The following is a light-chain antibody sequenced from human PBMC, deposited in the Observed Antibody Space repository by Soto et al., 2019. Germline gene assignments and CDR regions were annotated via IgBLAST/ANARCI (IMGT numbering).Light chain of an antibody. CDR2: GAS. CDR1: QSVSSSY. Sequence: EIVLTQSPGTLSLSPGERATLSCRVSQSVSSSYLAWYQRKPGQAPRLLIYGASSRATGIPDRFSGSGSGTDFTLTISRLEPADFAVYYCQQYGSSPWTFGQGTKVEIK. J-gene: IGKJ1*01. CDR3: QQYGSSPWT. V-gene: IGKV3-20*01.